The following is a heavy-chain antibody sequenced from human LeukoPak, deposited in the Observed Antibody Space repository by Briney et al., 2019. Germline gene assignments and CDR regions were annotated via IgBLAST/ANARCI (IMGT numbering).Heavy chain of an antibody. D-gene: IGHD1-26*01. CDR2: INHSGST. Sequence: SETLSLTCAVYGGSFSGYYWSWIRQPPGKGLEWIGEINHSGSTNYNPSLKSRVTISVDTSKNQFSLKLSSVTVADTAVYYCARAKVGATYPWGQGTLVTVSS. V-gene: IGHV4-34*01. CDR3: ARAKVGATYP. CDR1: GGSFSGYY. J-gene: IGHJ5*02.